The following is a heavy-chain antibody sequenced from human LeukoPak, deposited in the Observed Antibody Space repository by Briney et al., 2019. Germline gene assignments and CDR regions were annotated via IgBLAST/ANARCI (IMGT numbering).Heavy chain of an antibody. V-gene: IGHV3-7*01. CDR3: ASAGGWVFFN. D-gene: IGHD6-19*01. J-gene: IGHJ4*02. CDR2: INRDGTEK. CDR1: GLPFSSHW. Sequence: GGSLRLSCAASGLPFSSHWLSWFRQSPGKGLEWVAHINRDGTEKQYLDSVKGRFTISRDNARNSQYLQMNNLRAEDTAVYYCASAGGWVFFNWGQGTLVSVSS.